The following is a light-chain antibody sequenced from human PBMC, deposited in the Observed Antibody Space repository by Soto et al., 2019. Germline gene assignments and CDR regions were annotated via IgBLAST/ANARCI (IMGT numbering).Light chain of an antibody. CDR2: EAL. Sequence: VLTQSPATLSLSTGERDTLSCRASRSISTYLAWSPQKPGQAPRLLIYEALNRATAIPATLRGSASVTDFPLNLSSLEPEDFAVYYCQHRNNWQLTLGGGTKVDI. CDR1: RSISTY. V-gene: IGKV3-11*01. J-gene: IGKJ4*02. CDR3: QHRNNWQLT.